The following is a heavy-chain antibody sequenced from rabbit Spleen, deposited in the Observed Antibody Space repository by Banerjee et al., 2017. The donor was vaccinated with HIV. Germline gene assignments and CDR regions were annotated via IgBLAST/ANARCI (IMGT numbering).Heavy chain of an antibody. CDR2: IAGSSSGFT. J-gene: IGHJ4*01. V-gene: IGHV1S40*01. Sequence: QSLEESGGGLVQPEGSLALTCKASGFSFSSSDYICWVRQAPGKGLEWISCIAGSSSGFTYSATWAKGRFTISKTSSTTVTLQMTSLTAADTAIYFCARDLDDVIGWNFGWWGPGTLVTVS. CDR3: ARDLDDVIGWNFGW. CDR1: GFSFSSSDY. D-gene: IGHD4-1*01.